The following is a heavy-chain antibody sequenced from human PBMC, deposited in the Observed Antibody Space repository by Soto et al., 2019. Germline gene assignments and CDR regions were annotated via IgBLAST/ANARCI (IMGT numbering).Heavy chain of an antibody. CDR3: ERYPLSGWDHYYYYGMDV. V-gene: IGHV1-18*01. D-gene: IGHD6-19*01. J-gene: IGHJ6*02. Sequence: QVQLVQSGAEVKKPGASVKVSCKASGYTFTSYGISWVRQAPGQGLEWMGWISAYNGNTNYAQKLQGRVTMTTDTSTSTAYMELRSLRSDDTAVYYCERYPLSGWDHYYYYGMDVWGQGTTVTVSS. CDR1: GYTFTSYG. CDR2: ISAYNGNT.